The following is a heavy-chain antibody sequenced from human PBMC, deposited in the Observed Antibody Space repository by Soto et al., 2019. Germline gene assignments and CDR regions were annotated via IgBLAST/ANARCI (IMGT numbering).Heavy chain of an antibody. Sequence: QVQLVESGGGVVQPGRSLRLSCADSIFTFSYYALHWIRQAPGKGLEWMAVILSDGSKQYYAESVKGRFTISRDNSKSTLYLQMNSLRVEDTAVYYCVRTIVVAGPDAFDMWGQGTMVTVSS. CDR3: VRTIVVAGPDAFDM. CDR1: IFTFSYYA. CDR2: ILSDGSKQ. D-gene: IGHD6-19*01. J-gene: IGHJ3*02. V-gene: IGHV3-30-3*01.